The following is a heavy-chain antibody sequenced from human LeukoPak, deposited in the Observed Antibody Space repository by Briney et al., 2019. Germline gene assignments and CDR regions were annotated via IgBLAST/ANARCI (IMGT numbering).Heavy chain of an antibody. D-gene: IGHD3-22*01. V-gene: IGHV3-53*01. CDR3: ARGVANYYDSSGYQN. Sequence: GSLRLSCAASGFTVSSNYMSWVRQAPGKGLEWVSVIYSGGKTNYADSVKGRFTISRDNSKNTLYLQMNSLRAEDTAVYYCARGVANYYDSSGYQNWGQGTLVTVSS. J-gene: IGHJ4*02. CDR2: IYSGGKT. CDR1: GFTVSSNY.